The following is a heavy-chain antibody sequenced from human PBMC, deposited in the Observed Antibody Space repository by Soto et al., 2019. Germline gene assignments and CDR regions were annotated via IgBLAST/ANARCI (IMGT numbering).Heavy chain of an antibody. Sequence: QVQLQESGPGLVKPSQTLSLTCKVSGASLSSGDYYWNWIRQLPGKGLEWIGYIYYTRVTSYNPSLKSRVTMSVDTSKQQFPLKMNSVTAADTAVYFCARAAATGHPVVPDFWGQGALVTVSS. D-gene: IGHD6-13*01. CDR1: GASLSSGDYY. CDR2: IYYTRVT. V-gene: IGHV4-31*03. J-gene: IGHJ4*02. CDR3: ARAAATGHPVVPDF.